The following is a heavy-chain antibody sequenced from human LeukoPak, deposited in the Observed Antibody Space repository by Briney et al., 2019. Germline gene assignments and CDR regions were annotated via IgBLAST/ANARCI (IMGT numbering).Heavy chain of an antibody. CDR3: ARVYGSTHNWFGT. CDR2: IYYSGTT. Sequence: SETLSLTCTVSGDSVSTTSYFWAWIRQPPGEGLEWIGSIYYSGTTYFNSSLKSRVTISVERSKNHFSLKLSSLTVADTARYYCARVYGSTHNWFGTWGQGIQVTVSS. V-gene: IGHV4-39*07. J-gene: IGHJ5*02. CDR1: GDSVSTTSYF. D-gene: IGHD6-19*01.